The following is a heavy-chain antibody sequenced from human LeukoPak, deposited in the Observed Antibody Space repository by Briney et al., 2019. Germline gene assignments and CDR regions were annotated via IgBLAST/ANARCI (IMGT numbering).Heavy chain of an antibody. CDR2: INHSGST. V-gene: IGHV4-34*01. D-gene: IGHD2-15*01. Sequence: ETSETLSLTCAVYGGSFSGYYWSWIRQPPGKGLEWIGEINHSGSTNYNPSPKSRVTISVDTSKNQFSLKLSSVTAADTAVYYCASILDCSGGSCHDAFDIWGQGTMVTVSS. CDR1: GGSFSGYY. J-gene: IGHJ3*02. CDR3: ASILDCSGGSCHDAFDI.